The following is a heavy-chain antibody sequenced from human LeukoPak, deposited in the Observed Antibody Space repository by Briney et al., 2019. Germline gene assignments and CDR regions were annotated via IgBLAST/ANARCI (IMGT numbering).Heavy chain of an antibody. J-gene: IGHJ4*02. V-gene: IGHV4-30-4*08. CDR1: GGSVRSGDYY. CDR2: IYFSGST. Sequence: PSETLSLTCTVSGGSVRSGDYYWRWIRQPPGKGLEWIGYIYFSGSTYYNPSLKSRVTISVDTYKNQFSLKLSSVTAADTAVYYCAREVITHGTWDYWGQGTLVTVSS. CDR3: AREVITHGTWDY. D-gene: IGHD3-22*01.